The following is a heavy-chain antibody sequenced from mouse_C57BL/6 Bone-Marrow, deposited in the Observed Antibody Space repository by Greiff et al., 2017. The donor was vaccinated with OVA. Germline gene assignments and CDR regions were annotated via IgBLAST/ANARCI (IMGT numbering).Heavy chain of an antibody. CDR1: GFTFSDYG. Sequence: EVMLVESGGGLVKPGGSLKLSCAASGFTFSDYGMHWVRQAPEKGLEWVAYISSGSSTIYYADTVKGRFTISRDNAKNTLFLQMTSLRSEDTAMYYCARGDSNFYYAMDYWGQGTSVTVSS. D-gene: IGHD2-5*01. CDR3: ARGDSNFYYAMDY. J-gene: IGHJ4*01. V-gene: IGHV5-17*01. CDR2: ISSGSSTI.